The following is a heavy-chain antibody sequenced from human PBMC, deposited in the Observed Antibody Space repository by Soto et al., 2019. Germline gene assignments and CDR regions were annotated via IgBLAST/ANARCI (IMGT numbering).Heavy chain of an antibody. CDR1: GFTFSSYW. D-gene: IGHD1-26*01. J-gene: IGHJ6*02. V-gene: IGHV3-7*01. Sequence: GGSLRLSCAASGFTFSSYWMSWVRQAPGKGLEWVANIKQDGSEKYYVDSVKGRFTISRDNAKNSLYLKMNSLRAEDTAVYYCAFLPQRAERGYYYGMDVWGQGTTVTASS. CDR3: AFLPQRAERGYYYGMDV. CDR2: IKQDGSEK.